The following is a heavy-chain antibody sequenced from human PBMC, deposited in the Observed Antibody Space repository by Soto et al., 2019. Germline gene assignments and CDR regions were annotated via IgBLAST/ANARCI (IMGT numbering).Heavy chain of an antibody. V-gene: IGHV4-31*03. CDR3: ARVDTMVRGVTSYYYYYMDV. Sequence: SETLSLTCTVSGGSISSGGYYWSWIRQHPGKGLEWIGYIYYSGSTYYNPSLKSRVTISVDTSKNQFSLKLSSVTAADTAVYYCARVDTMVRGVTSYYYYYMDVWGKGTTVTV. J-gene: IGHJ6*03. D-gene: IGHD3-10*01. CDR2: IYYSGST. CDR1: GGSISSGGYY.